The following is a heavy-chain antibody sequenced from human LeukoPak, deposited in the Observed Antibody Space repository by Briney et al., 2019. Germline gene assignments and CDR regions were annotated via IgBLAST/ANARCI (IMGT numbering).Heavy chain of an antibody. CDR1: GGSFSGYY. CDR3: ARGRSRYCSGGSCTAFDI. V-gene: IGHV4-34*01. D-gene: IGHD2-15*01. J-gene: IGHJ3*02. Sequence: SETLSLTCAVYGGSFSGYYWSWIRQPPGKGLEWIGEINHSGSTNYNPSLKSRVTISVDTSKNQFSLKLSSVTAADTAVYYCARGRSRYCSGGSCTAFDIWGQGTMVTVSS. CDR2: INHSGST.